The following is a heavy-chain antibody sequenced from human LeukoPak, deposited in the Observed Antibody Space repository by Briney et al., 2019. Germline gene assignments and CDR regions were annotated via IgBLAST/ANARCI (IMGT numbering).Heavy chain of an antibody. CDR1: GFIFSNYE. CDR2: ISSSGSTI. V-gene: IGHV3-48*03. D-gene: IGHD2/OR15-2a*01. Sequence: PGGSLRLSCAASGFIFSNYEMNWVRQAPGKGLEWVSYISSSGSTINYADSVKGLFTISRDNAKSSLYMKMKSMRAEGTAVYYCARALSGFIDYWGQGDMVTVSS. J-gene: IGHJ4*02. CDR3: ARALSGFIDY.